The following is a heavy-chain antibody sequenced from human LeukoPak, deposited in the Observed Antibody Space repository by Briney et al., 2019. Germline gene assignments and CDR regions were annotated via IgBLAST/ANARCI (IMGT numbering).Heavy chain of an antibody. CDR1: GFTFSSYW. CDR2: IKTDGSQI. J-gene: IGHJ6*03. V-gene: IGHV3-7*01. Sequence: GGSLRLSCAASGFTFSSYWMHWVRQAPGKGLERVANIKTDGSQIYYVDSGRGRFTLSRDNAKNSLYLQMNSLRAEDTAVYYCARDSSGWYYYYYYMDVWGKGTTVTVSS. D-gene: IGHD6-19*01. CDR3: ARDSSGWYYYYYYMDV.